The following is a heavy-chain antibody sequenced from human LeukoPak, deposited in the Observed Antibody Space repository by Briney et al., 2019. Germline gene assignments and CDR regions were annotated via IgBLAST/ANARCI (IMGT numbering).Heavy chain of an antibody. D-gene: IGHD6-19*01. CDR1: GFTFSSYA. CDR2: ISGSGGST. V-gene: IGHV3-23*01. Sequence: GGSLRLSCAASGFTFSSYAMSWVRQAPGKGLEWVSAISGSGGSTYYADSAKGRFTISRDNSKNTLYLQMNSLRAEDTAVYYCAKSPSLAVAGFDYWGQGTLVTVSS. J-gene: IGHJ4*02. CDR3: AKSPSLAVAGFDY.